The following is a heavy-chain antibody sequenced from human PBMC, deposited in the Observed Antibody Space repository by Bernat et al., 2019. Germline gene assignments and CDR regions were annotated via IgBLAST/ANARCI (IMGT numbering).Heavy chain of an antibody. J-gene: IGHJ4*02. Sequence: EVQLVESGGGLVKPGGSLRLSCAGSGFTFSSYSMTWVRQAPGKGLEWVSCIISSSSYIYFADSVKGRFTLSRDDAKNSLYLQMNSLRAEDTAVYYCARGNSGNYLPVYWGQGTLVTVSS. CDR2: IISSSSYI. CDR1: GFTFSSYS. D-gene: IGHD1-26*01. CDR3: ARGNSGNYLPVY. V-gene: IGHV3-21*01.